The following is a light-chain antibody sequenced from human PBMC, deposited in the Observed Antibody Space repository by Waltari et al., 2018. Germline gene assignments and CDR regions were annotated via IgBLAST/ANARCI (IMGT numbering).Light chain of an antibody. J-gene: IGKJ1*01. CDR3: QQYDRYSAWT. CDR1: QSVTRY. CDR2: DVS. Sequence: DIQMTQSPSTLSASVGDRVTITCRASQSVTRYLDWYQQKPGKAPKVLIWDVSSLERGVPSRFSGSGSGTEFTLTISSLQPDDFATYYCQQYDRYSAWTFGQGTKVESK. V-gene: IGKV1-5*01.